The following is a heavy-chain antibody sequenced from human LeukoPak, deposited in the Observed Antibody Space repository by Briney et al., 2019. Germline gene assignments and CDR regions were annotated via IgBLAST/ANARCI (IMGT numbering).Heavy chain of an antibody. V-gene: IGHV3-21*01. J-gene: IGHJ4*02. Sequence: GGSLRLSCAASGFTFSSYSMNWVRQAPGKGLEWVSSISSSSSYIYYADSVKGRFTISRDNAKNSLYLQMNSLRAEDTAVYYCARDLADSSGYYGAIDYWGQGTLVTVSS. D-gene: IGHD3-22*01. CDR1: GFTFSSYS. CDR2: ISSSSSYI. CDR3: ARDLADSSGYYGAIDY.